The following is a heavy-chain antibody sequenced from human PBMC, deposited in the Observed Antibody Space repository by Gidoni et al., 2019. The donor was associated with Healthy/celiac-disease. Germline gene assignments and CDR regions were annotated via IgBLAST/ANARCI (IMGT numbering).Heavy chain of an antibody. J-gene: IGHJ6*02. Sequence: QVQLVESGGGLVKPGGSLRLSCAASGFTFSDYYMGWVRQAPGKGLVWVSYISSSSSYTNYADSVKGRFTIPRDNAKNSLYLQMNSLRAEDTAVYYCARGPSIAAAFYYGMDVWGQGTTVTVSS. V-gene: IGHV3-11*06. CDR1: GFTFSDYY. CDR2: ISSSSSYT. D-gene: IGHD6-13*01. CDR3: ARGPSIAAAFYYGMDV.